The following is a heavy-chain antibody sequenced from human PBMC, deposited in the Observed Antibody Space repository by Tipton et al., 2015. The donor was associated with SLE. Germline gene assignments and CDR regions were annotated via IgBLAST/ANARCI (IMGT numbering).Heavy chain of an antibody. CDR3: AKDGMLEFSGSHHLDY. CDR2: IRYDGSEK. D-gene: IGHD1-26*01. Sequence: SLRLSCAAFGFTFSSYGMYWVRQAPGKGLEWVAFIRYDGSEKYYADSVKGRFTISRDNSRNMLHLQMNSLRAEDTAVYYCAKDGMLEFSGSHHLDYWGQGTLVTVPS. CDR1: GFTFSSYG. J-gene: IGHJ4*02. V-gene: IGHV3-30*02.